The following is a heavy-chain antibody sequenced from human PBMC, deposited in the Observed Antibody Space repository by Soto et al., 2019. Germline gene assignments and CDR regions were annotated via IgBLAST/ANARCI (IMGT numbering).Heavy chain of an antibody. Sequence: GGSLRLSCAASGFTFSDYYMSWIRRAPGKGLEWVSYISSSSSYTNYADSVKGRFTISRDNAKNSLYLQMNSLRAEDTAVYYCARDRSRYCSSTSCQQYYYYGMDVWGQGTTVTVSS. CDR1: GFTFSDYY. CDR3: ARDRSRYCSSTSCQQYYYYGMDV. CDR2: ISSSSSYT. V-gene: IGHV3-11*06. J-gene: IGHJ6*02. D-gene: IGHD2-2*01.